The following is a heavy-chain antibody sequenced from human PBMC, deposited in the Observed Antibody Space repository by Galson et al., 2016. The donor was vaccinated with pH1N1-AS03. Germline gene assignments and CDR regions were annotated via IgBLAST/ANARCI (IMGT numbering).Heavy chain of an antibody. D-gene: IGHD4-23*01. J-gene: IGHJ4*02. Sequence: SLRFSCAASGFSFSTNWMHWVRQAPGKGLVWVAHINEDGSTARHADSVKGRFIISRDNAKNTLYLHMNSLRVEDTAVYYCARDVGGPYDYWGQGTLVTVSS. CDR2: INEDGSTA. CDR3: ARDVGGPYDY. CDR1: GFSFSTNW. V-gene: IGHV3-74*01.